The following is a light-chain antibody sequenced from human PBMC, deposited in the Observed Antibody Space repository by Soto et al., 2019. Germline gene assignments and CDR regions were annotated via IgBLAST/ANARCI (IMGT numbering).Light chain of an antibody. J-gene: IGKJ5*01. CDR2: DAY. CDR3: QQYNNWPPIT. Sequence: VLTQSPVTLSLGQCAPPXHCSSASQSFRGLLAWYQQKPGQAPRLLIYDAYNRATGIPPRFSGSGSGTEFTLTISSLQSEDFAVYYCQQYNNWPPITFGQGTRLEIK. CDR1: QSFRGL. V-gene: IGKV3D-15*01.